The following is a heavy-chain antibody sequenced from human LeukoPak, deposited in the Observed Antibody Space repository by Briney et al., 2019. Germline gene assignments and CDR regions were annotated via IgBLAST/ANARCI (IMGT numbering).Heavy chain of an antibody. CDR2: INPNSGGT. D-gene: IGHD3-3*01. Sequence: ASVKVSCKASGYTFTGYYMHWVRQAPGQGLEWMGWINPNSGGTNYAQKFQGWVTMTRDTSISTAYMELSRLRSDDTAVYYCARMYYDFWSGYYSAQFDYWGQGTLVTVSS. V-gene: IGHV1-2*04. CDR3: ARMYYDFWSGYYSAQFDY. J-gene: IGHJ4*02. CDR1: GYTFTGYY.